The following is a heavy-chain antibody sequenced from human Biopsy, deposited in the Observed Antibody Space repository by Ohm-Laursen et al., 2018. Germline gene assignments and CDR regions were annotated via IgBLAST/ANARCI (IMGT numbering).Heavy chain of an antibody. CDR3: ARGSNDFGGLYFPR. D-gene: IGHD4-23*01. CDR1: GGSFTGYY. CDR2: IYCTGNT. J-gene: IGHJ4*02. Sequence: SQTLSLTCTVSGGSFTGYYWSWIRQPPGKGLEWIGHIYCTGNTSYNASLKSRVTISVDTSRNHFSLRLSSLTAADTAVYYCARGSNDFGGLYFPRWGQGTLLTVSS. V-gene: IGHV4-59*01.